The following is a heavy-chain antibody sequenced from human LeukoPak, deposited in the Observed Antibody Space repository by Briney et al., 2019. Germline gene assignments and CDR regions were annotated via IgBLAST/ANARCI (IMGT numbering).Heavy chain of an antibody. CDR3: ARAYYDFWSGYPAWFDP. D-gene: IGHD3-3*01. CDR1: GGSISSYY. J-gene: IGHJ5*02. V-gene: IGHV4-4*07. CDR2: IYTSGST. Sequence: PSETLSLTCTVSGGSISSYYWSWIRQPPGKGLEWIGRIYTSGSTNYNPSLKSRVTMSVDTSKNQFSLKLSSVTAADTAVYYCARAYYDFWSGYPAWFDPWGQGTLVTVSS.